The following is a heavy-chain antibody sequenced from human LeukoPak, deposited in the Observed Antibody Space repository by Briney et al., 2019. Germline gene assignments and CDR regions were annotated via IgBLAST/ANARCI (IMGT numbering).Heavy chain of an antibody. CDR3: AIPYGDYYYNMDV. Sequence: GSSVKVSCKASGYTFTGYYMHWVRQAPGQGLEWMGWINPNSGGTNYAKKFQGRVTMTRDTTISTAYMELSRLRSDDTAVYYCAIPYGDYYYNMDVWGKGTTVTVSS. V-gene: IGHV1-2*02. CDR1: GYTFTGYY. D-gene: IGHD4-17*01. CDR2: INPNSGGT. J-gene: IGHJ6*03.